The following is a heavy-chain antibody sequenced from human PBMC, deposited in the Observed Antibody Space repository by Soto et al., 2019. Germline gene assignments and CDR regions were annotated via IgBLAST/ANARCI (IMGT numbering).Heavy chain of an antibody. CDR1: GFTFSSYG. J-gene: IGHJ4*02. D-gene: IGHD6-19*01. CDR2: IWYDGSNK. Sequence: QVQLVESGGGVVQPGRSLRLSCAASGFTFSSYGMHWVRQAPGKGLEWVAVIWYDGSNKYYADSVKGRFTISRDNSKNTLYLQMNSLRAEDTAVYYCARDQSSGWAGGMGYWGQGTLVTVSS. CDR3: ARDQSSGWAGGMGY. V-gene: IGHV3-33*01.